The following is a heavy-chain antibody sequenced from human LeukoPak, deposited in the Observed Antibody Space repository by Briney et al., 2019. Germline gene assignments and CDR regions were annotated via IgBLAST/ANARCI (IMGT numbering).Heavy chain of an antibody. D-gene: IGHD5-18*01. CDR2: TYNTGNTDYT. Sequence: SETLFLTCTVSGGSISTYYWSWIRQSPGKGLEWIGYTYNTGNTDYTDYNPTLKSRVTISADASKNQFSLRLSSVTAADTAVYYCARDRTHTYGYYFDYWGQGTLVTVSS. CDR3: ARDRTHTYGYYFDY. V-gene: IGHV4-59*01. CDR1: GGSISTYY. J-gene: IGHJ4*02.